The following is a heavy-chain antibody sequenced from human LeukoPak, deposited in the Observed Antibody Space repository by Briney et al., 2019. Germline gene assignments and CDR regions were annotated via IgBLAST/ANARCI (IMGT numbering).Heavy chain of an antibody. D-gene: IGHD2-2*01. CDR3: AREGCSSTSCNFNWFDL. CDR1: GGTFSSYA. CDR2: IIPIFGTA. V-gene: IGHV1-69*13. Sequence: ASVKVSCQASGGTFSSYAISWVGQAPGQGLEWMGGIIPIFGTANYAQKFQGRVTITADESTSTAYMELSSLRSEDTAVYYCAREGCSSTSCNFNWFDLWGQGTLVTVSS. J-gene: IGHJ5*02.